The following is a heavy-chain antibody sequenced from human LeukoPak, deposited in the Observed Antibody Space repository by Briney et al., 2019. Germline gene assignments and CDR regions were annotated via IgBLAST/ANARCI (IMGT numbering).Heavy chain of an antibody. CDR2: ITGSGGNT. J-gene: IGHJ4*02. D-gene: IGHD3-9*01. CDR3: AKWGDYDVLTGYYVSDY. Sequence: PGGSLRLSCAASGFTFSNYAMSRVRQAPGKGLEWVSAITGSGGNTYYADSVKGRFTISRDNSKNTLYLQMNSLRAEDTAVYYCAKWGDYDVLTGYYVSDYWGQGTLVTVSS. V-gene: IGHV3-23*01. CDR1: GFTFSNYA.